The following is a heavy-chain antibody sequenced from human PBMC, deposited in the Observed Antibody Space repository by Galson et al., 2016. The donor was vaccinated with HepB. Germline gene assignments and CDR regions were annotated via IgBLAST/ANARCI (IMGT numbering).Heavy chain of an antibody. V-gene: IGHV6-1*01. Sequence: CAISGDSVSSQTAGWNWIRQSPSRGLEWLGRTYYRSKWYYDYAESTKSRITINPDTSKNQFFLLLNSVTPEDTAVYYCARGGPYGGTPHYFDYWGQGTLVTVSS. CDR2: TYYRSKWYY. CDR1: GDSVSSQTAG. D-gene: IGHD4-23*01. J-gene: IGHJ4*02. CDR3: ARGGPYGGTPHYFDY.